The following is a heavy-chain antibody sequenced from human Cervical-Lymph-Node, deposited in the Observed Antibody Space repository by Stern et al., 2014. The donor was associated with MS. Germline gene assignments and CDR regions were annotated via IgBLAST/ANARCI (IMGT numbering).Heavy chain of an antibody. J-gene: IGHJ4*02. CDR2: IWYDGSNK. V-gene: IGHV3-33*01. Sequence: VQLVESGGGVVQPGRSLRLSCAASGFTFSSYGMHWVRQAPGKGLEWGAVIWYDGSNKYYADSVKGRFTISRDNSKNTLYLQMNSLRAEDTAVYYCAREGPYGRNFDYWGQGTLVTVSS. CDR1: GFTFSSYG. D-gene: IGHD3-10*01. CDR3: AREGPYGRNFDY.